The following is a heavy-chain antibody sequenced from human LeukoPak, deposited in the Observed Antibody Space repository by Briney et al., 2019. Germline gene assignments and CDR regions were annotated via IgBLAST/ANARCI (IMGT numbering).Heavy chain of an antibody. CDR3: ARTIAVAGTPDYFDY. CDR1: GYTFTSYD. Sequence: AASVKVSCKASGYTFTSYDINWVRQATGQGLEWMGWMNPNSGNTGYAQKFQGRVTITRNTSISTAYMELSGLRSEDTAVYYCARTIAVAGTPDYFDYWGQGTLVTVSS. J-gene: IGHJ4*02. V-gene: IGHV1-8*03. D-gene: IGHD6-19*01. CDR2: MNPNSGNT.